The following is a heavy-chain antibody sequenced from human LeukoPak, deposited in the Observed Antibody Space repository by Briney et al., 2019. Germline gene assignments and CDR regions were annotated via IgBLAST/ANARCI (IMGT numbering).Heavy chain of an antibody. Sequence: PGGSLRLSCAASGFTFSNYRMSWVRQAPGKGLEWVANIKQDGSEKYYVDSVKGRFTISRDNAKNSLYLQMNSLRAEDTALYYCASAGLTYGSGSYFVYWGQGTLSPSPQ. D-gene: IGHD3-10*01. CDR1: GFTFSNYR. V-gene: IGHV3-7*03. CDR2: IKQDGSEK. J-gene: IGHJ4*02. CDR3: ASAGLTYGSGSYFVY.